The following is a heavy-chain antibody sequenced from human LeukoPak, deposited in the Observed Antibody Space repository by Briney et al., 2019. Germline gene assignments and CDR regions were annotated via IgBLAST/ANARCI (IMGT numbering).Heavy chain of an antibody. V-gene: IGHV3-30-3*01. CDR1: GFTFSSYA. J-gene: IGHJ3*02. CDR2: ISYDGSNK. CDR3: ARVEGESSGWHEGGAFDM. Sequence: GGSLRLSCAASGFTFSSYAMHWVRQAPGKGLEWVAVISYDGSNKYYADSVKGRFTISRDNSKNTLYLQMNSLRAEDTAVYYCARVEGESSGWHEGGAFDMWGQGTMVTVSS. D-gene: IGHD6-19*01.